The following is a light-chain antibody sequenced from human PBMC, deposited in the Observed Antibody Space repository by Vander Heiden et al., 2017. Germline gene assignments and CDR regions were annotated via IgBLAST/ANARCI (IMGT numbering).Light chain of an antibody. J-gene: IGLJ2*01. CDR1: SSDVGGYNY. Sequence: QSALTQPASVSGSPGQSITISCTGTSSDVGGYNYVSWYQQHPGKAPKLMIDEVSNRPSGGSNRFSGSKSGTTASPTISGLQAEDEADYYCSSYTSSSTLVFGGGTKLTVL. CDR3: SSYTSSSTLV. CDR2: EVS. V-gene: IGLV2-14*01.